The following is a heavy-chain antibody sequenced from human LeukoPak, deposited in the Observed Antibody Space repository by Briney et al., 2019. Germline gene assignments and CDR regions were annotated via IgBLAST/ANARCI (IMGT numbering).Heavy chain of an antibody. CDR3: VRDAQVVAADY. CDR2: ISVYKGNT. D-gene: IGHD3-22*01. V-gene: IGHV1-18*01. CDR1: GYIFSSFG. J-gene: IGHJ4*02. Sequence: ASVTVSCKASGYIFSSFGISWVRQAPGQGLEWMGWISVYKGNTNYAQKFQGRVTMTTDTPTSTAYMELRSLRSDDTAVYYCVRDAQVVAADYWGQGILVTVSS.